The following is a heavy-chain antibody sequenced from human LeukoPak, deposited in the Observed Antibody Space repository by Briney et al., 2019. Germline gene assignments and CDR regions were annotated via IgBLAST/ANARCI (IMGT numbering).Heavy chain of an antibody. CDR2: ISSSSSYI. CDR3: ARDSLDAVVVYFDY. D-gene: IGHD2-15*01. J-gene: IGHJ4*02. CDR1: GFTFSSYS. Sequence: GGSLRLSCAASGFTFSSYSMNWVRQAPGKGLEWVSSISSSSSYIYYADSVKGRFTISRDNAKNSLYLQMNSLRAEDTAVYYCARDSLDAVVVYFDYWGQGTLVTVSS. V-gene: IGHV3-21*01.